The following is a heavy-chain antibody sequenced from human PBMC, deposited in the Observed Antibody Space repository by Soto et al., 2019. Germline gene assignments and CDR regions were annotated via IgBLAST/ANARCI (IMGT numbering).Heavy chain of an antibody. J-gene: IGHJ4*02. Sequence: SETMSLTCAVSGYSISSGYYWGCIRQPPGKGLEWIGSIYHSGSTYYNPSLKSRVTISVDTSNKQFSMKLSYVTAEATAVYYCARAMGTGTTVYFDYCGQGTLGTGS. CDR2: IYHSGST. CDR1: GYSISSGYY. V-gene: IGHV4-38-2*01. CDR3: ARAMGTGTTVYFDY. D-gene: IGHD1-7*01.